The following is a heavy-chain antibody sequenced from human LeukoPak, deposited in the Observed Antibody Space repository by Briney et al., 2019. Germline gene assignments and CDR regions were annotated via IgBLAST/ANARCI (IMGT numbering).Heavy chain of an antibody. V-gene: IGHV3-30*02. Sequence: GGSLRLSCAASGFTFSNYGIHWVRLAPGKGPEWVAFISYDRSNEYYAGSVKGRFTISRDNSKNTLSLQMNSLRGEDTAVYYCAKEDRGPSEMTTTKGLDYWGQGTLVTVSS. D-gene: IGHD5-24*01. J-gene: IGHJ4*02. CDR1: GFTFSNYG. CDR3: AKEDRGPSEMTTTKGLDY. CDR2: ISYDRSNE.